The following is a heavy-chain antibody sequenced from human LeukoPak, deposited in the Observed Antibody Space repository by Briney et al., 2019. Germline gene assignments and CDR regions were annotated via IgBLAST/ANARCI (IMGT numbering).Heavy chain of an antibody. V-gene: IGHV3-23*01. CDR3: AKKAPTVVVILRAEYFQH. D-gene: IGHD3-22*01. Sequence: PGGSLRLSCAASGFTFSSYAMSWVRQAPGKGLEWVLAISGSGGSTYYADSVKGRFTISRDNSKNTLYLQMNSLRAEDTAVYYCAKKAPTVVVILRAEYFQHWGQGTLVTVSS. CDR2: ISGSGGST. CDR1: GFTFSSYA. J-gene: IGHJ1*01.